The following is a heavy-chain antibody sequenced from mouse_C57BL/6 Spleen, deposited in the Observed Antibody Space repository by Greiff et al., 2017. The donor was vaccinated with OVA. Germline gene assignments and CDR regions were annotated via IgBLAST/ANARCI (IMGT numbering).Heavy chain of an antibody. J-gene: IGHJ2*01. CDR3: ARDKNYGSNYFDY. D-gene: IGHD1-1*01. CDR1: GFTFSDYY. V-gene: IGHV5-16*01. CDR2: INYDGSST. Sequence: EVQRVESEGGLVQPGSSMKLSCTASGFTFSDYYMAWVRQVPEKGLEWVANINYDGSSTYYLDSLKSRFIISRDNAKNILYLQMSSLKSEDTATYYCARDKNYGSNYFDYWGQGTTLTVSS.